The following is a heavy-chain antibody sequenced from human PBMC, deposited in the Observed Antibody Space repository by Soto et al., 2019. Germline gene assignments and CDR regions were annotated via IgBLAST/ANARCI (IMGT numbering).Heavy chain of an antibody. V-gene: IGHV1-69*13. CDR2: IIPIFGTA. D-gene: IGHD5-12*01. CDR1: GGTFSSYA. CDR3: ARGRSSGSTIWGLFDY. J-gene: IGHJ4*02. Sequence: SVKVSCKASGGTFSSYAISWVRQAPGQGLEWMGGIIPIFGTANYAQKFQGRVTITADESTSTAYMELSSLRSEDTAVYYCARGRSSGSTIWGLFDYWGQGTLVTVSS.